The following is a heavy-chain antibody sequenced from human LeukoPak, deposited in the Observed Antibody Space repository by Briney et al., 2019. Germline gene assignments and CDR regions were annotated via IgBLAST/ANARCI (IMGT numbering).Heavy chain of an antibody. CDR2: IHDSGST. CDR3: ARGGFYCGGDCYVDY. D-gene: IGHD2-21*02. Sequence: SETLSLTCSVSGGSSSSSSYYWGWIRQPPGKGLEWIGSIHDSGSTNYNPSLKSRVTISVDTSKNQFSLKLSSVTAADTAVYYCARGGFYCGGDCYVDYWGQGTLVTVSS. J-gene: IGHJ4*02. CDR1: GGSSSSSSYY. V-gene: IGHV4-39*07.